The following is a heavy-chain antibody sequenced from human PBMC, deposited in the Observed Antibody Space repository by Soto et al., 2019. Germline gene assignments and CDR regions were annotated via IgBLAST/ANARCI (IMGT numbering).Heavy chain of an antibody. CDR3: ARAVMSGSYYFGFDY. D-gene: IGHD1-26*01. V-gene: IGHV1-69*13. J-gene: IGHJ4*02. CDR2: IIPIFGTA. Sequence: SVKVSCKASGGTFSSYAISWVRQAPGQGLEWMGGIIPIFGTANYAQKFQGRVTITADESTSTAYMELSSLRSEDTAVYYCARAVMSGSYYFGFDYWGQGTLVTVSS. CDR1: GGTFSSYA.